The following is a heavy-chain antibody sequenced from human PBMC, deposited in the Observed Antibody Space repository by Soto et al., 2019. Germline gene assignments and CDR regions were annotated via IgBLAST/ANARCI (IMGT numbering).Heavy chain of an antibody. V-gene: IGHV3-23*01. J-gene: IGHJ6*02. D-gene: IGHD3-3*01. CDR1: GFTFSSYA. CDR3: AKETGLRFLEWLPLGGYYYGMDV. CDR2: FSGSGGST. Sequence: GGSLRLSCAASGFTFSSYAVSWVRQAPGKGLEWVSAFSGSGGSTYCADSVKGRFTISRDNSKNTLYLQMNSLRAEDTAVYYCAKETGLRFLEWLPLGGYYYGMDVWGQGTTVTVSS.